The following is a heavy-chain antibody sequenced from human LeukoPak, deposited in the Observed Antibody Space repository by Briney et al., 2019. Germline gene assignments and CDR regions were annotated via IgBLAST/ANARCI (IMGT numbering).Heavy chain of an antibody. Sequence: ASVKVSCKASGYTFTSYYVHWVRQAPGQRLEWMGWINAGNGNTKYSQKFQGRVTITRDTSASTAYMELSSLRSEDTAVYYCARVDFWSGYSGWFDPWGQGTLVTVSS. D-gene: IGHD3-3*01. V-gene: IGHV1-3*01. CDR3: ARVDFWSGYSGWFDP. CDR2: INAGNGNT. CDR1: GYTFTSYY. J-gene: IGHJ5*02.